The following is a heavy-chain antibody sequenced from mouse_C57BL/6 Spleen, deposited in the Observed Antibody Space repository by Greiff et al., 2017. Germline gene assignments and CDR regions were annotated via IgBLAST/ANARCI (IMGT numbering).Heavy chain of an antibody. CDR1: GYDFSSYW. Sequence: QVQLQQSGAELVKPGASVKISCTASGYDFSSYWMNWVKQRPGPGLEWIGQIYPGDGDTKYNGKFKGKATLTAAKPSSTAYLQLSSLTSEAAAVYFCARGTWYFDVWGTGTTVTVSS. J-gene: IGHJ1*03. V-gene: IGHV1-80*01. D-gene: IGHD2-14*01. CDR3: ARGTWYFDV. CDR2: IYPGDGDT.